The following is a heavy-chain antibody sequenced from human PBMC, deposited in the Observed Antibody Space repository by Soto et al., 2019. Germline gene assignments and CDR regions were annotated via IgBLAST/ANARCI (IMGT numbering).Heavy chain of an antibody. D-gene: IGHD2-21*02. CDR1: GGSISSGGYY. Sequence: QVQLQESGPGLVKPSQTLSLTCTVSGGSISSGGYYWSWIRQHPGKGLEWIGYIYYSGSTYYNPSLKSRVTISVDTSKNQCSLKLSSVTAADTAVYYCAREMDCGGDCYSWSNWFDPWGQGTLVTVSS. CDR2: IYYSGST. V-gene: IGHV4-31*03. CDR3: AREMDCGGDCYSWSNWFDP. J-gene: IGHJ5*02.